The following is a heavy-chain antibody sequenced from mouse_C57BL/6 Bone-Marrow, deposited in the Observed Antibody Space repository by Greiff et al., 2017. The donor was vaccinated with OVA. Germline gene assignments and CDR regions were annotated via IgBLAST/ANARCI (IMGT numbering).Heavy chain of an antibody. D-gene: IGHD1-1*01. J-gene: IGHJ2*01. V-gene: IGHV2-2*01. CDR3: ARNPHYYGSSLDY. Sequence: VKLVESGPGLVQPSQSLSITCTVSGFSLTSYGVHWVRQSPGKGLEWLGVIWSGGSTDYNAAFISRLSISKDNSKSQVFFKMNSLQADDTAIYYCARNPHYYGSSLDYWGQGTTLTVSS. CDR1: GFSLTSYG. CDR2: IWSGGST.